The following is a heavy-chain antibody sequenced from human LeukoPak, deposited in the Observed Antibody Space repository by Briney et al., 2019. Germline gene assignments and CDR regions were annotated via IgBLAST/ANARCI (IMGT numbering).Heavy chain of an antibody. CDR1: GFTFSSYS. CDR2: ISSSSSYI. J-gene: IGHJ4*02. D-gene: IGHD5-12*01. Sequence: GGSLRLSCAASGFTFSSYSMNWVRQAPGKGLEWVSSISSSSSYIYYADSVKGRFTISRDNAKNTLYLQMNSLRVEDTAVYYCARGDGYAQRDWGQGTLVTVPS. CDR3: ARGDGYAQRD. V-gene: IGHV3-21*01.